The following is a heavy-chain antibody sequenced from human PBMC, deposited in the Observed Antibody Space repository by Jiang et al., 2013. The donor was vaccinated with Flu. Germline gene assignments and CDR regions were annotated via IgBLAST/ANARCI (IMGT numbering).Heavy chain of an antibody. CDR3: ARMPKGYCSGGSCYGLDY. CDR2: IDWDDDK. V-gene: IGHV2-70*11. D-gene: IGHD2-15*01. J-gene: IGHJ4*02. Sequence: KPTQTLTLTCTFSGFSLSTSGLCVSWIRQPPGKALEWLARIDWDDDKYYSTSLKTRLTISKDTSKNQVVLTMTNMDPVDTATYYCARMPKGYCSGGSCYGLDYWGQGTLVTVSS. CDR1: GFSLSTSGLC.